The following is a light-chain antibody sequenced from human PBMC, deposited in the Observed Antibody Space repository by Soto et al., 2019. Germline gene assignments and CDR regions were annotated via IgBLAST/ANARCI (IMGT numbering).Light chain of an antibody. CDR2: DAS. J-gene: IGKJ4*01. CDR1: QSISSW. Sequence: DIQMTQSPSTLSASVGDRVTITCRASQSISSWLAWYQQKPGKAPKLLIYDASSLESGVPSRFSGSGSGAEFTLTISSLQPDDFATYYCQQYNSYPFTFGGGTKVEIK. V-gene: IGKV1-5*01. CDR3: QQYNSYPFT.